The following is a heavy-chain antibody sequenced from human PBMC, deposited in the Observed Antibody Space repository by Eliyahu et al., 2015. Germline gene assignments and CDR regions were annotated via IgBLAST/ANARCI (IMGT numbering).Heavy chain of an antibody. V-gene: IGHV3-23*01. CDR1: GFTYNNYA. CDR2: ISGSGGST. CDR3: AKGLAADVAYGMDV. J-gene: IGHJ6*02. Sequence: EVQLLESGGGLVQLGGSLRLSCAASGFTYNNYAMSWVRQAPGKGLEWVSSISGSGGSTYYADSVKGRFTISRDNSKNTLYLQRNSLRVEDTAVYYCAKGLAADVAYGMDVWGQGTTVTVSS. D-gene: IGHD6-13*01.